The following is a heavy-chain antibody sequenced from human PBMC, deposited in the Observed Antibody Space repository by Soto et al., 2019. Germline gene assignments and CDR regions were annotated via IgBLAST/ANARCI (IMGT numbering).Heavy chain of an antibody. CDR1: GGSISSGGYS. CDR3: ARDLGGTYYFDY. CDR2: IYHSGST. V-gene: IGHV4-30-2*01. Sequence: PSETLSLTCAVSGGSISSGGYSWSWIRQPPGKGLEWIGYIYHSGSTYYNPSLKSRVTISVDRSKNQFSLKLSSVAAADTAVYYCARDLGGTYYFDYWGQGTLVTVSS. J-gene: IGHJ4*02. D-gene: IGHD1-26*01.